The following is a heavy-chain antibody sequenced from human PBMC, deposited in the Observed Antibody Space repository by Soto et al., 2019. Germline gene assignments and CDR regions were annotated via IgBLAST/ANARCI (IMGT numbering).Heavy chain of an antibody. V-gene: IGHV3-7*01. Sequence: EVQLAESGGGSVQPGGSLRLSCAASGFTFSRVWMTWVRQAPGKGLEWVANINGDGTDQYYADSVKGRFTIARDNGQDLLFLQMNSLGDEDTAVYYCARARGWDIVVLPAASDYWGQGALVTVSS. CDR3: ARARGWDIVVLPAASDY. CDR2: INGDGTDQ. D-gene: IGHD2-2*01. J-gene: IGHJ4*02. CDR1: GFTFSRVW.